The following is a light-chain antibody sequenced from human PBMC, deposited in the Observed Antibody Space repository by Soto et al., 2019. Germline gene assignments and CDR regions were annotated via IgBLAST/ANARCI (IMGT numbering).Light chain of an antibody. Sequence: DIVLTQSPATLSFSPGQRGTLSCSASQHLSNYVAWYQQKPGRAPRLLIYDASKSAAGSPSRFSGSASGADFSLIISSLEPEDFAIYYCQLRTNWPSLTFGGGTKVDIK. CDR3: QLRTNWPSLT. CDR1: QHLSNY. CDR2: DAS. V-gene: IGKV3-11*01. J-gene: IGKJ4*02.